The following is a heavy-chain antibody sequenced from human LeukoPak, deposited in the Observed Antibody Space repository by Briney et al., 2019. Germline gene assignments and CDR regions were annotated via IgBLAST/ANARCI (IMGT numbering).Heavy chain of an antibody. D-gene: IGHD3-22*01. CDR2: IYYSGST. CDR3: ARVMGSSGYFDAFDI. Sequence: SETLSLTCTVSGGSISSYYWSWIRQPPGKGLEWIGYIYYSGSTNYNPSLKSRVTISVDTSKNQFSLKLSSVTAADTAVYYCARVMGSSGYFDAFDIWGQGTMVTVSS. J-gene: IGHJ3*02. V-gene: IGHV4-59*01. CDR1: GGSISSYY.